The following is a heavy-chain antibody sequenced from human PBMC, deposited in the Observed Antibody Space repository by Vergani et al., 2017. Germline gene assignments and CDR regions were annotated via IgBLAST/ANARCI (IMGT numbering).Heavy chain of an antibody. V-gene: IGHV1-3*01. CDR1: GYPSTSYA. J-gene: IGHJ6*02. D-gene: IGHD2-21*01. CDR3: ARNIANYYYGMDV. Sequence: QVQLVQSGAEVKKPGASVKVSCKASGYPSTSYAMHWVRQAPGQRLEWMGWFNAGNGNTKYSQKLQGRVTITSDTSASTAYMELSSLRSEDTAVYYCARNIANYYYGMDVWGQGTTVTVSS. CDR2: FNAGNGNT.